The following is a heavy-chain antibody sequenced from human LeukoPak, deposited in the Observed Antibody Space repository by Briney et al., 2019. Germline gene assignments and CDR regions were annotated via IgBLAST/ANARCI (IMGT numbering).Heavy chain of an antibody. CDR3: AGHEGRTARSNWFDP. CDR2: IYDSGST. D-gene: IGHD2-21*02. Sequence: SETLSLTCTVSGASFSKYYWSWIRQSPGKGLEWIGYIYDSGSTSYNPSLKSRVTISLDTSKNQFSLKLSSVTAADTAVYYCAGHEGRTARSNWFDPWGQGTLVTVSS. V-gene: IGHV4-59*08. J-gene: IGHJ5*02. CDR1: GASFSKYY.